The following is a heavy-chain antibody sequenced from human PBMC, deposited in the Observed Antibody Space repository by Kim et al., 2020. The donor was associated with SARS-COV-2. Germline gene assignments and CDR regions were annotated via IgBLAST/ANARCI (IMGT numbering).Heavy chain of an antibody. V-gene: IGHV3-11*06. D-gene: IGHD3-3*01. Sequence: VKGRFTISRDNAKNSLYLQMNSLRAEDTAVYYCAREGDDFWSGLVDAFDIWGQGTMVTVSS. J-gene: IGHJ3*02. CDR3: AREGDDFWSGLVDAFDI.